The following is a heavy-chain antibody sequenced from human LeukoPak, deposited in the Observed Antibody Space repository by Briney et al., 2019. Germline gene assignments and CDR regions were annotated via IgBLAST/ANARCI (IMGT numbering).Heavy chain of an antibody. V-gene: IGHV1-18*01. CDR1: GYTFTSYG. CDR3: ARDFTREIAAAGKGAFDI. J-gene: IGHJ3*02. Sequence: RASVKVSCKASGYTFTSYGINWVRQAPGQGLEWMGWISAYNGNTNYAQKLQGRVTMTTDTSTSTVYMELRSLRSDDTAVYYCARDFTREIAAAGKGAFDIWGQGTMVTVSS. CDR2: ISAYNGNT. D-gene: IGHD6-13*01.